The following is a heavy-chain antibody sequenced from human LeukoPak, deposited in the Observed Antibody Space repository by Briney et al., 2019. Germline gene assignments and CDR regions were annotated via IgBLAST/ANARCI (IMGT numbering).Heavy chain of an antibody. D-gene: IGHD1-14*01. CDR3: AREGHVKPNWYFDL. Sequence: SQTLSLTCALSGDSVSSNSAAWNWLRQSPSRGLEWLGGTYYRSKWYNDYAVSVKSRITINPDTSKNQFSLQLNSVTPEDTAVYYCAREGHVKPNWYFDLWGRGTLVTVSS. J-gene: IGHJ2*01. CDR1: GDSVSSNSAA. CDR2: TYYRSKWYN. V-gene: IGHV6-1*01.